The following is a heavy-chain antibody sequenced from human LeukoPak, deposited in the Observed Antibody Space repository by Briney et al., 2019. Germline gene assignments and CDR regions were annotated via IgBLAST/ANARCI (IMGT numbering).Heavy chain of an antibody. V-gene: IGHV4-59*12. J-gene: IGHJ6*03. D-gene: IGHD5-12*01. CDR2: IYYSGST. CDR3: ARDVVATTYYHYYYYMDV. Sequence: PSETLSLTCTVSGGSISSYYWSWIRQPPGKGLEWIGYIYYSGSTNYNPSLKSRVTISVDTSKNQFSLKLSSVTAADTAVYYCARDVVATTYYHYYYYMDVWGKGTTVTISS. CDR1: GGSISSYY.